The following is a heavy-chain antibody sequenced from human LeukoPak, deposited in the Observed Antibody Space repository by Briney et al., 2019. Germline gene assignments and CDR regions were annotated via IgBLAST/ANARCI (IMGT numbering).Heavy chain of an antibody. J-gene: IGHJ4*02. D-gene: IGHD5-24*01. CDR1: GFTFTTYT. CDR2: ISPSSSSI. V-gene: IGHV3-21*01. Sequence: GGSLRLSCAASGFTFTTYTMNWVRQAPGKGLEWISSISPSSSSIYYADSVKGRFTISRDNARTSLYLQMDNLRAEDTAVYYCARFYNKGLDYWGQGALVTVSS. CDR3: ARFYNKGLDY.